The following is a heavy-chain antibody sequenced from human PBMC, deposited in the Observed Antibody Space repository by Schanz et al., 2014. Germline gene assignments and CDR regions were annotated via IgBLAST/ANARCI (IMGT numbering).Heavy chain of an antibody. D-gene: IGHD3-10*01. CDR3: AKAKSGAHGAFDI. J-gene: IGHJ3*02. V-gene: IGHV3-23*01. CDR2: ITGSGSKT. Sequence: EVQLLESGGTVVQPGGSLRVSCAASGFVFRTFAMYWVRQAPGKGLEWVSAITGSGSKTYYADSVKGRFIISRDNSKNTLYLQVNSLRAEDTAVYYCAKAKSGAHGAFDIWGQGTMVTVSS. CDR1: GFVFRTFA.